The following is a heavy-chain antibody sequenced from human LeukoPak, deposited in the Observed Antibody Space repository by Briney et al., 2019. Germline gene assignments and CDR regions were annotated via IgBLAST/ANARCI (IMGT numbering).Heavy chain of an antibody. CDR1: GGTFSSYA. CDR2: IIPIFGTA. Sequence: VASVKVSCKASGGTFSSYAISWVRQAPGQGLEWMGGIIPIFGTANYAQKFQGRVTITADKSTSTAYMELSSLRSEDTAVYYCARRSIVVVPAAHKFDPWGQGTLVTVSS. V-gene: IGHV1-69*06. J-gene: IGHJ5*02. CDR3: ARRSIVVVPAAHKFDP. D-gene: IGHD2-2*01.